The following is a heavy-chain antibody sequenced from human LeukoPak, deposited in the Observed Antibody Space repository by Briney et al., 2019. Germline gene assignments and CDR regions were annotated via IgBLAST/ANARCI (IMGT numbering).Heavy chain of an antibody. CDR1: GDSMSSYY. V-gene: IGHV4-59*01. CDR2: IFYSGST. Sequence: SETLSLTCTVSGDSMSSYYWSWIRQPPGKGLEWIGYIFYSGSTDYNPSLKSRVTISVDTSKNQFSLKLSSVTVADTAVYYCARDNYLFDYWGQGTLVTVSS. J-gene: IGHJ4*02. D-gene: IGHD4-11*01. CDR3: ARDNYLFDY.